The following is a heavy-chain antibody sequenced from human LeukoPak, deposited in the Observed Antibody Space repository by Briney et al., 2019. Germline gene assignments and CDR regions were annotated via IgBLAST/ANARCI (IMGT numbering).Heavy chain of an antibody. Sequence: PSETLSLTCTVSGGSISSSSYYWGWIRQPPGKGLEWIGSICYSGSTYYNPSLKSRVTISVDTSKNQFSLKLSSVTAADTAVYYCARYPLRKKYFDYWGQGTLVTVSS. CDR1: GGSISSSSYY. V-gene: IGHV4-39*01. CDR3: ARYPLRKKYFDY. D-gene: IGHD5/OR15-5a*01. CDR2: ICYSGST. J-gene: IGHJ4*02.